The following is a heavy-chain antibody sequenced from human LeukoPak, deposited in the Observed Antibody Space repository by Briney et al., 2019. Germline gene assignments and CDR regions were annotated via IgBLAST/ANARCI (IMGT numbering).Heavy chain of an antibody. D-gene: IGHD3-3*01. Sequence: GASVKVSCKASGYTISSYGISWVRQAPGQLLEWMGWISAYNGNTNYAQKLQGRVTMTTDTSTSTAYMELRSLRSDDTAVYYCARANNLNYDFWSGYYYWGQGTLVTVSS. CDR1: GYTISSYG. J-gene: IGHJ4*02. V-gene: IGHV1-18*01. CDR3: ARANNLNYDFWSGYYY. CDR2: ISAYNGNT.